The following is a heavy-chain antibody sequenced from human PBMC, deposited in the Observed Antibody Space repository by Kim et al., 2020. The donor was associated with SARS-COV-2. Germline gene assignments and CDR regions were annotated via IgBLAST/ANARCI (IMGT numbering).Heavy chain of an antibody. CDR3: AKSRGAAVYYYYYGMDV. J-gene: IGHJ6*02. Sequence: VKGRFTIARDNPKNTLYLQMNSLRAEDTAVYYCAKSRGAAVYYYYYGMDVWGQGTTVTVSS. D-gene: IGHD2-2*01. V-gene: IGHV3-23*01.